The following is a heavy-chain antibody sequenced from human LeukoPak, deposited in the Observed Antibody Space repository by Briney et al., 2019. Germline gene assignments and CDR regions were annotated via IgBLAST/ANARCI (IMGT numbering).Heavy chain of an antibody. CDR1: GFTFNRYT. CDR3: AKEHSPYCSGDACYDYFDY. CDR2: ITSISSYI. Sequence: GGSLRLSCAASGFTFNRYTMTWVRQAPGKGLEWVSSITSISSYIYYADSVKGRFTISRDNAKNSLYLQLNSLRAEDTAVYYCAKEHSPYCSGDACYDYFDYWGQGILVTVSS. D-gene: IGHD2-15*01. V-gene: IGHV3-21*01. J-gene: IGHJ4*02.